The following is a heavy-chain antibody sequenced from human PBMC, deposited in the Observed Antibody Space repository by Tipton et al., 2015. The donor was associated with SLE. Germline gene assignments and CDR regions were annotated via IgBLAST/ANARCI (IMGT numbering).Heavy chain of an antibody. V-gene: IGHV4-34*01. CDR1: GGSFSGYY. Sequence: TLSLTCAVYGGSFSGYYWSWIRQPPGKGLEWIGEINHSGSTYYNPSLKSRVTISVDTSKNQFSLKMTSVTAADTAVYYCARIGGAGDLYYYYMDVWGKGTTVTVSS. J-gene: IGHJ6*03. CDR2: INHSGST. CDR3: ARIGGAGDLYYYYMDV. D-gene: IGHD7-27*01.